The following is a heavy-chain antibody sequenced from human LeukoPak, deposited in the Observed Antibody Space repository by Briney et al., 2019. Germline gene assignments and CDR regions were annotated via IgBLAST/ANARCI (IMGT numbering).Heavy chain of an antibody. CDR3: LCSSTSCYAT. CDR2: TRNKANSYST. Sequence: PGGSLRLSCAASGFTFSDHYMDWVRQAPGKGLEWVGRTRNKANSYSTEYAASVKGRFTISRDDSKNSLYLQMNSLKIEDTAVYYRLCSSTSCYATWGQGTLVTVSS. V-gene: IGHV3-72*01. D-gene: IGHD2-2*01. J-gene: IGHJ5*02. CDR1: GFTFSDHY.